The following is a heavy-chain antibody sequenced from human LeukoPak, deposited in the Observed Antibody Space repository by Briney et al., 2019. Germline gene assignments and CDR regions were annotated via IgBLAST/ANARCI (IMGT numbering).Heavy chain of an antibody. CDR2: IRQDGSEK. J-gene: IGHJ4*01. D-gene: IGHD6-13*01. CDR1: GFTFTDHW. CDR3: ARDGTAAGLYFDL. Sequence: GGSLRLSCEVSGFTFTDHWMNWVRQAPGKGPEWVASIRQDGSEKTYVDSVKGRFTISRDNTKNSLSLQLNGLRAEDTAVYYCARDGTAAGLYFDLWGQGTLVTVSS. V-gene: IGHV3-7*01.